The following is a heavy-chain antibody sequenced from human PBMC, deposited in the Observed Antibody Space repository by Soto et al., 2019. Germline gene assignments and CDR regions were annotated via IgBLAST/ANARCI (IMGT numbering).Heavy chain of an antibody. D-gene: IGHD6-19*01. CDR1: GYTISSDG. V-gene: IGHV1-18*01. J-gene: IGHJ6*02. CDR3: ARSKQWLVSGMDV. CDR2: ISAYNGNT. Sequence: ASVNVSCKASGYTISSDGVSWVRQAPGQGLEWMGWISAYNGNTNYAQKLQGRVTMTTDTSTSTAYMELRSLRSDDTAVYYCARSKQWLVSGMDVWGQGTTVTVSS.